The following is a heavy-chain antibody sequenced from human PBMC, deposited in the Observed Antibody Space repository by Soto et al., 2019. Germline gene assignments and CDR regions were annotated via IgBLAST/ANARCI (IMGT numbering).Heavy chain of an antibody. Sequence: PSETLSLTCTVSGVSISSGGYYWGWIRQHPGKGLEWIGNIYYSGRTYYNPSLKSRVIMSVDTSKNHFSLKLSSVTAADTAVYYCARHKKVTIFGVVTWFDPWGQGTLVTVSS. CDR2: IYYSGRT. CDR1: GVSISSGGYY. J-gene: IGHJ5*02. V-gene: IGHV4-31*03. D-gene: IGHD3-3*01. CDR3: ARHKKVTIFGVVTWFDP.